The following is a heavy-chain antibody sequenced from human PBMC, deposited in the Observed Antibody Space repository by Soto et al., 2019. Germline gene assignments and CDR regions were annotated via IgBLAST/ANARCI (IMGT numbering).Heavy chain of an antibody. CDR3: AREYSSPNDAFDI. CDR2: INPNSGGT. J-gene: IGHJ3*02. D-gene: IGHD6-13*01. V-gene: IGHV1-2*02. CDR1: GYTFTGYY. Sequence: ASVKVSGKASGYTFTGYYMHWVRQAPGQGLEWMGWINPNSGGTNYAQKFQGRVTMTRDTSISTAYMELSRLRSDDTAVYYCAREYSSPNDAFDIWGQGTMVTVSS.